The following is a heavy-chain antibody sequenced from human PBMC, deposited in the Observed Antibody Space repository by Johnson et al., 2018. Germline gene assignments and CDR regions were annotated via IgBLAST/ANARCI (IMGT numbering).Heavy chain of an antibody. CDR1: GGSISSYY. D-gene: IGHD2-21*01. V-gene: IGHV4-59*01. CDR3: ARVVGSGFFDI. CDR2: IYYSGST. Sequence: QVQLQESGPGLVKPSETLSLTCTVSGGSISSYYWSWIRQPPGKGLEWIGYIYYSGSTNYNPSLQSRVTISGDTSKNQVSLKLSSVTAADTAVYYCARVVGSGFFDIWGQGTMVTVSS. J-gene: IGHJ3*02.